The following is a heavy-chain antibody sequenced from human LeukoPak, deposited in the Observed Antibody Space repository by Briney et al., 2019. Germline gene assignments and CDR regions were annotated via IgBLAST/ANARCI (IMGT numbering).Heavy chain of an antibody. J-gene: IGHJ6*03. CDR2: ISAYNGYT. CDR1: GYTFTSYG. D-gene: IGHD5-18*01. V-gene: IGHV1-18*01. CDR3: ARGTRGYSYGDYFHYMDV. Sequence: ASVKVSCKASGYTFTSYGITWVRQAPGQGLEWMGWISAYNGYTKYAQKVKGRVTMTTDTSTSTAYMELRSLRSDDTAVYYCARGTRGYSYGDYFHYMDVWGRGTTVTVSS.